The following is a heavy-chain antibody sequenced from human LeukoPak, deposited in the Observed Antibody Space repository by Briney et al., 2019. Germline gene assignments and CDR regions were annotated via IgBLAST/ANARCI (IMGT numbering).Heavy chain of an antibody. CDR1: GFTFSSYA. Sequence: PGGSLRLSCAASGFTFSSYAMHWVRQAPGKGLEWVAVISYDGSNKYYADSVKGRFTISRDNSKNTLYLQMNSLRAEDTAVYYCAKPHFDYWGQGTLVTVSS. V-gene: IGHV3-30*04. CDR2: ISYDGSNK. J-gene: IGHJ4*02. CDR3: AKPHFDY.